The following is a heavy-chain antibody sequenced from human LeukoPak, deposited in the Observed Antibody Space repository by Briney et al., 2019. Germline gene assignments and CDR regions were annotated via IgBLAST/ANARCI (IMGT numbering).Heavy chain of an antibody. J-gene: IGHJ3*01. CDR3: ARGLFLSGYLDAFDL. CDR1: GFIVSNKY. CDR2: IYSDGRT. Sequence: GGSLRLSCAASGFIVSNKYMTWVRQAPGKVLEWVSLIYSDGRTYYADSVRGRCTISRDNSKNTLYVQMNSLRVEDTAVYYCARGLFLSGYLDAFDLWGQGTVVTVSS. V-gene: IGHV3-53*01. D-gene: IGHD3-22*01.